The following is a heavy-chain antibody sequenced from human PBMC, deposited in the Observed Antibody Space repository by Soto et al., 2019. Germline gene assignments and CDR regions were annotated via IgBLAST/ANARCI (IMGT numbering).Heavy chain of an antibody. V-gene: IGHV3-7*01. CDR3: AREKLILTYYYDSTRFDP. CDR1: GFTFSSCW. Sequence: GGSLRLSCAAYGFTFSSCWMSWVRQAPGKGLEWVANIKQDGSEKYYVDSVKGRFTIFRDNAKNSLYLQMNSLRAEDTAVYYCAREKLILTYYYDSTRFDPWGQGPLVTVSS. J-gene: IGHJ5*02. CDR2: IKQDGSEK. D-gene: IGHD3-22*01.